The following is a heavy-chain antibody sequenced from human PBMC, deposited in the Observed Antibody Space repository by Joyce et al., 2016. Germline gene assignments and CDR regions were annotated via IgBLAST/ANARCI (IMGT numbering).Heavy chain of an antibody. V-gene: IGHV4-31*03. Sequence: QVQLRESGPGLVKPSQTLSLPCTVSGGSISSGGHFWTWIRPLPGRGLEWLGYIYYPESTFYNPSLKNRLSISVDTSKNQFSLMVRSVTVADTAVYYCAREGPGGSLDFWGQGILVTVSS. CDR1: GGSISSGGHF. D-gene: IGHD1-26*01. CDR3: AREGPGGSLDF. J-gene: IGHJ4*02. CDR2: IYYPEST.